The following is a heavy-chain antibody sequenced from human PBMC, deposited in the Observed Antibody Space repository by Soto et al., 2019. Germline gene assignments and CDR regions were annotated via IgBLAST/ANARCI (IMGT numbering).Heavy chain of an antibody. CDR2: IYYSGST. V-gene: IGHV4-61*01. J-gene: IGHJ1*01. Sequence: PSETLSLTCTVSGGSVSSGSYYWSWIRQPPGKGLEWIGYIYYSGSTNYNPSLKSRVTISVDTSKNQFSLKLSSVTAADTAVYYCASINYDFWSGYYFWYFQHWGQGTLVTVSS. D-gene: IGHD3-3*01. CDR1: GGSVSSGSYY. CDR3: ASINYDFWSGYYFWYFQH.